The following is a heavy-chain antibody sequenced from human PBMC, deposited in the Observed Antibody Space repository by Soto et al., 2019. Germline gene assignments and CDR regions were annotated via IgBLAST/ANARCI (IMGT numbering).Heavy chain of an antibody. V-gene: IGHV4-31*03. Sequence: SETLSLTCTVSGGSISSGGYYWSWIRQHPGKGLEWIGYIYYSGSTYYNPSLKSRVTISVDTSKNQFSLKLSSVTAADTAVYYCARELISSTSLEYWGQGTLVTVSS. D-gene: IGHD2-2*01. CDR2: IYYSGST. J-gene: IGHJ4*02. CDR1: GGSISSGGYY. CDR3: ARELISSTSLEY.